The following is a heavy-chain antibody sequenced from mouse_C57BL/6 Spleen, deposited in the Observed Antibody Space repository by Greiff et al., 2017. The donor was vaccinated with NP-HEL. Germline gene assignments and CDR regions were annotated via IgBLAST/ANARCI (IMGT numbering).Heavy chain of an antibody. CDR2: IYPGDGDT. D-gene: IGHD1-1*01. Sequence: QVQLKQSGPELVKPGASVKISCKASGYAFSSSWMNWVKQRPGKGLEWIGRIYPGDGDTNYNGKFKGKATLTADKSSSTAYMQLSSLTSEDSAVYFCARKDYGSLWYFDVWGTGTTVTVSS. V-gene: IGHV1-82*01. J-gene: IGHJ1*03. CDR1: GYAFSSSW. CDR3: ARKDYGSLWYFDV.